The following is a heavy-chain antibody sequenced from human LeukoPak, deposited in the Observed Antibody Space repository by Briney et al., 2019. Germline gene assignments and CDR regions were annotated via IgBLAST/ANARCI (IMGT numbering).Heavy chain of an antibody. V-gene: IGHV3-23*01. J-gene: IGHJ5*01. D-gene: IGHD3-9*01. CDR3: VRDWDHFDFDS. CDR1: GFIFSNYA. Sequence: GGSLRLSCAASGFIFSNYAMSWVRQAPGKGLEWVSGISGSGDRTYYVDSVKGRFTSSRDNSKNTLYLQMNSLRAEDTAVYYCVRDWDHFDFDSWGLGTLVTVSS. CDR2: ISGSGDRT.